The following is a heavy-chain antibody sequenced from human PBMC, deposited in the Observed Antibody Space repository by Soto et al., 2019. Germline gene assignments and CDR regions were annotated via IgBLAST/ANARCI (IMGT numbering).Heavy chain of an antibody. CDR2: VLPVFGTT. V-gene: IGHV1-69*18. CDR3: ARDRALRGFDD. CDR1: GGTFTSNA. Sequence: QVQLVQSGAEVKKPGSSVKVSCKASGGTFTSNAISWVRQAPGQGLEWMGTVLPVFGTTNYAPKFRGRLTITADDSSSTAYMELRSLKSEDTAVYYCARDRALRGFDDWGQGTLVTVSS. D-gene: IGHD3-10*01. J-gene: IGHJ4*02.